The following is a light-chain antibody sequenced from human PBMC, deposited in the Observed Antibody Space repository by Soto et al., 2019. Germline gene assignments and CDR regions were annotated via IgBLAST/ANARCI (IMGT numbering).Light chain of an antibody. Sequence: QSALTQPASVSGSPGQSITISCTGTSSDVGSYNLVSWYQHHPGKAPKLMIYEGTKRPSGVSNRFSGSKSGNKASLTISGLQPADEADYYCCSNAGRFGGGTKLTVL. V-gene: IGLV2-23*01. CDR2: EGT. J-gene: IGLJ3*02. CDR1: SSDVGSYNL. CDR3: CSNAGR.